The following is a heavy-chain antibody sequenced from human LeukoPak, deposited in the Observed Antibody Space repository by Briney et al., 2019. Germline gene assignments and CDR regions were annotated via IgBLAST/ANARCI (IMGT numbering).Heavy chain of an antibody. D-gene: IGHD3-3*01. CDR1: GYTFTNYG. CDR2: ISGYNGNT. V-gene: IGHV1-18*01. J-gene: IGHJ3*02. Sequence: ASVKVSCKASGYTFTNYGISWVRQAPGQGLEWMGWISGYNGNTNYAQKLQGRVTMTPDTSTSTAYMELRSLRSDDTAVYYCARVPSYYDLWSGSEGDAFDTWGQGTMVTVSS. CDR3: ARVPSYYDLWSGSEGDAFDT.